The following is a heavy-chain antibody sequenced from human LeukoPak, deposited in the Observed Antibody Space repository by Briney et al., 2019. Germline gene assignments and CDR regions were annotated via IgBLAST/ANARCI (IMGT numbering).Heavy chain of an antibody. J-gene: IGHJ4*02. CDR3: ARGLGWGATIFDY. D-gene: IGHD1-26*01. CDR2: IYYSGST. CDR1: GFSVSSGVYY. Sequence: KPSETLSLTCTVSGFSVSSGVYYWTWIRQPPGKGLEWIGYIYYSGSTKYNPSLKSRVTTSVDMSKNQFSLKLTSVTAADTAVYYCARGLGWGATIFDYWGQGALVTVSS. V-gene: IGHV4-61*08.